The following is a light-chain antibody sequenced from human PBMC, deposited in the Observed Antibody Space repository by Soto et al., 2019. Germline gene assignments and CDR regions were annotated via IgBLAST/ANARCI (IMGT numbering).Light chain of an antibody. CDR3: QQYGTSPWT. J-gene: IGKJ1*01. CDR1: QFVSSTY. CDR2: GAS. Sequence: EIVLTQSPGTLSLSPGERATLSCRASQFVSSTYLAWYQQKPGQAPRLLMYGASSRATGIPDRFSGSGSVADFTLTISLLDFEDFAVYYCQQYGTSPWTFGQGTKVDVK. V-gene: IGKV3-20*01.